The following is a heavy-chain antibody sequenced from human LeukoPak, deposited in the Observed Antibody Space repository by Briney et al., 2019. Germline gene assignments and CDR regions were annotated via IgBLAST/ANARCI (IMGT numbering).Heavy chain of an antibody. D-gene: IGHD2-2*01. CDR3: ARGRGTPPRYCSSTSCYLTLRYDMDV. V-gene: IGHV4-59*12. J-gene: IGHJ6*02. Sequence: PLETLSLTCTVSGGSISSYYWSWIRQPPGKGLEWIGYIYYSGSTNYNPSLKSRVTISVDTSKNQFSLKLSSVTAADTAVYYCARGRGTPPRYCSSTSCYLTLRYDMDVWGQGTTVTVSS. CDR1: GGSISSYY. CDR2: IYYSGST.